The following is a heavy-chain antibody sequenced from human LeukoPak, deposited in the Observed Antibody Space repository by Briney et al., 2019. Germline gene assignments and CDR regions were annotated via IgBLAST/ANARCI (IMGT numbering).Heavy chain of an antibody. V-gene: IGHV3-48*03. D-gene: IGHD3-16*01. Sequence: PGGSLRLSCAASGFTFSSYEMNWVRQAPGKGLEWVSYISSSGSTIYYADSVKGRFTISRDNSKNSLYLQMNSLRTEDTALYYCAQIMITFGGVRDAFDIWGQGTMVTVSS. CDR2: ISSSGSTI. CDR1: GFTFSSYE. J-gene: IGHJ3*02. CDR3: AQIMITFGGVRDAFDI.